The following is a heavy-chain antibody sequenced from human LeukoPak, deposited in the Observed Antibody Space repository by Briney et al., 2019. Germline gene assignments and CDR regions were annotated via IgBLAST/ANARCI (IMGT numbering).Heavy chain of an antibody. V-gene: IGHV3-23*01. J-gene: IGHJ3*02. D-gene: IGHD4-17*01. CDR1: GFTFSSYA. CDR3: AKESNDYGEGNDAFDI. Sequence: GGSLRLSCAASGFTFSSYAMSWVRQAPGKGLEWVSAISGSGGSTYYADSVKGRFTISRDNSKNTLYLQMNSLRAEDTAVYYCAKESNDYGEGNDAFDIWGQGTMVTVSS. CDR2: ISGSGGST.